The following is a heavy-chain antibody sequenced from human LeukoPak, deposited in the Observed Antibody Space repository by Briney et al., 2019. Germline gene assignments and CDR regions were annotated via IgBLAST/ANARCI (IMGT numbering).Heavy chain of an antibody. D-gene: IGHD6-13*01. Sequence: ASVKVSCKASGYTFTGYYMHWVRQAPGQGLEWMGWINPNSGGTNYAQKFQGWVTMTRDTSISTAYMELSRLRSDDTAVYYCARESQGAAAGTFWSDPWGQGTLVTVSS. CDR2: INPNSGGT. CDR3: ARESQGAAAGTFWSDP. J-gene: IGHJ5*02. V-gene: IGHV1-2*04. CDR1: GYTFTGYY.